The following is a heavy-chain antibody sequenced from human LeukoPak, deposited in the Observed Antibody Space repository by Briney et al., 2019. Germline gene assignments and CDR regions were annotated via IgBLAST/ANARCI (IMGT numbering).Heavy chain of an antibody. CDR1: GYSFTRYD. D-gene: IGHD1-26*01. CDR3: ARRGGRLDFDY. V-gene: IGHV1-8*01. CDR2: MNPNSGNT. J-gene: IGHJ4*02. Sequence: ASVRVSCKASGYSFTRYDINSVRQAAGQGREWMGWMNPNSGNTGYTQAFQGRVTMTRNTSISTAYLELSSLRSEDTAVYYCARRGGRLDFDYWGQGTLVTVSS.